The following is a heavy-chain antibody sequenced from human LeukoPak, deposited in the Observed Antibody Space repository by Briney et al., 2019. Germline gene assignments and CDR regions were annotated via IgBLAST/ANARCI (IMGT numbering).Heavy chain of an antibody. Sequence: GGSLRLSCAACGFTFSSYAMHWVRQAPGKGLEWVAVISYDGSNKYYADSVKGRFTISRDNSKNTLYLQMNSLRAEDTAVYYCARCPGDHDYWGQGTLVTVSS. CDR2: ISYDGSNK. CDR3: ARCPGDHDY. CDR1: GFTFSSYA. J-gene: IGHJ4*02. D-gene: IGHD3-10*01. V-gene: IGHV3-30-3*01.